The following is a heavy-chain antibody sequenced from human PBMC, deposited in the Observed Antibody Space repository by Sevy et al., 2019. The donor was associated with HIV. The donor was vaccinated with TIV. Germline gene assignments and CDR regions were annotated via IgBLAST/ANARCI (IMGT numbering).Heavy chain of an antibody. J-gene: IGHJ6*02. V-gene: IGHV3-23*01. D-gene: IGHD2-2*01. CDR1: GFTFSNYA. CDR3: AKVDVVVPVADYGMDV. Sequence: GGSLRLSCAASGFTFSNYAMSWVRQAPGKGLEWVSSISRSGGSTYYADSVKGRFTISRDNSKNKLYLQMISLGAEDTAVYYCAKVDVVVPVADYGMDVWGQGTTVTVSS. CDR2: ISRSGGST.